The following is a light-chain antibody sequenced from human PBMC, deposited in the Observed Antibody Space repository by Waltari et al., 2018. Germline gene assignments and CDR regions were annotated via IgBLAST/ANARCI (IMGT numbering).Light chain of an antibody. J-gene: IGLJ3*02. CDR1: SSDVGGYNY. CDR2: EVT. Sequence: SALTQPPSASGSPGQSVTISCTGTSSDVGGYNYVSWYQQHPGKAPKLMIYEVTKRPSGVPDRFSGSKSGNTASLTVSGLQTEDVADYYCSSYAGGSWVFGGGTKLTVL. CDR3: SSYAGGSWV. V-gene: IGLV2-8*01.